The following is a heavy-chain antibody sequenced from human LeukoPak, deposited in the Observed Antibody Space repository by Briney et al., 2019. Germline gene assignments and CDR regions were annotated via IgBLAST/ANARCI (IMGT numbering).Heavy chain of an antibody. D-gene: IGHD4-23*01. CDR3: ASARWDY. V-gene: IGHV4-34*01. J-gene: IGHJ4*02. CDR1: GGSFNANY. CDR2: IYHTGET. Sequence: WETLSLTCAVFGGSFNANYWSWIRQPPGRGLEWIGEIYHTGETNSDPSLKSRVTISVDTSRNQFSLNLKSVTAADTAVYYCASARWDYWGQGILVTVSS.